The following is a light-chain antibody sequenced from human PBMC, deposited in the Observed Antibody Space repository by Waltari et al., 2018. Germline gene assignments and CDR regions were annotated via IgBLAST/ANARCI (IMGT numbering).Light chain of an antibody. J-gene: IGKJ3*01. CDR3: QQANSFPFT. Sequence: DIQMTQSPSSVSASVGDRVTITCRAGQGISSWLAWYQKKAGKAPTVLFYAASSLQSGVPSRFSGSGSGTDFTLTISSLQPEDFATYYCQQANSFPFTFGPGTKVDIK. CDR1: QGISSW. V-gene: IGKV1-12*01. CDR2: AAS.